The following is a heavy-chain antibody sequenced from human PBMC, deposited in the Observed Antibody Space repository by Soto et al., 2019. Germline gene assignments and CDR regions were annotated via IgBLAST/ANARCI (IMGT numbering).Heavy chain of an antibody. J-gene: IGHJ3*02. CDR3: ARSRGRSYYDFWSCYPRAHAFDI. Sequence: ASVKVSCKASGYTFTGYYMHWVRQAPGQGLEWMGWINPNSGGTNYAQKFQGWVTMTRDTSISTAYMELSRLRSDDTAVYYCARSRGRSYYDFWSCYPRAHAFDIWGQGTMVTVSS. V-gene: IGHV1-2*04. D-gene: IGHD3-3*01. CDR1: GYTFTGYY. CDR2: INPNSGGT.